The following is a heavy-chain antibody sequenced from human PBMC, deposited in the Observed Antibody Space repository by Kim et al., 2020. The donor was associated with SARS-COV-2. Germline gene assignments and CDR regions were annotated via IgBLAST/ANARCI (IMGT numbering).Heavy chain of an antibody. CDR3: ASSYDGDSNYYYGMDV. CDR2: IDPSDSYT. Sequence: GESLKISCKGSGYSFTNYWISWVRQMPGKGLEWMGRIDPSDSYTRYSPSFQGHVTISVDKSIRTAYLQWSSLKASDTAMYYCASSYDGDSNYYYGMDVWGQGTPVTVSS. D-gene: IGHD2-21*02. J-gene: IGHJ6*02. CDR1: GYSFTNYW. V-gene: IGHV5-10-1*01.